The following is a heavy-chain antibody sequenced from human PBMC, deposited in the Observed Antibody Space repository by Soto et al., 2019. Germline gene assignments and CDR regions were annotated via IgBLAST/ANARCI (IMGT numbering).Heavy chain of an antibody. CDR3: ARVLRPDIVVVVAAPLNDAFDI. CDR2: ISSSSSYI. Sequence: EVQLVESGGGLVKPGGSLRLSCAASGFTFSSYSMNWVRQAPGKGLEWVSSISSSSSYIYYADSVKGRFTISRDNAKNSLYLQMNSLRAEDTAVYYCARVLRPDIVVVVAAPLNDAFDIWGQGTMVTVSS. D-gene: IGHD2-15*01. V-gene: IGHV3-21*01. J-gene: IGHJ3*02. CDR1: GFTFSSYS.